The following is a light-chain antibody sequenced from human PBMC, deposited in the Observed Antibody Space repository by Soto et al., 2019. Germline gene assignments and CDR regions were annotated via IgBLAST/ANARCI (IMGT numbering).Light chain of an antibody. V-gene: IGLV2-14*01. Sequence: QSALSQPASVSGSPGQSIXXXXXXXXXXVXGYNYVSWYQQHPGKAPKLMIYDVSNRPSGVSNRFSGSKSGNTASLTISGLQAEDEADYYCSSYTXSSTRVFGTGTKVPVL. J-gene: IGLJ1*01. CDR2: DVS. CDR3: SSYTXSSTRV. CDR1: XXXVXGYNY.